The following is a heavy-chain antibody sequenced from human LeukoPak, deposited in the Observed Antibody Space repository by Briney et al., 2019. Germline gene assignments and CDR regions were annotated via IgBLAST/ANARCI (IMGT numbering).Heavy chain of an antibody. J-gene: IGHJ5*02. CDR3: ARAGSYYGSGSYRRWFDP. Sequence: SETLSLTCTVSGGSISSSSYYWGWIRQPPGKGLEWIGYIYYSGSTNYNPSLKSRVTISVDTSKNQFSLKLSSVTAADTAVYYCARAGSYYGSGSYRRWFDPWGQGTLVTVSS. CDR1: GGSISSSSYY. V-gene: IGHV4-61*05. CDR2: IYYSGST. D-gene: IGHD3-10*01.